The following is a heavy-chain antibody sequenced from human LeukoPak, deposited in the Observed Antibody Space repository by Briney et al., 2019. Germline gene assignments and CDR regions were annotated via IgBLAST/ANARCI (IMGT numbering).Heavy chain of an antibody. V-gene: IGHV1-2*02. D-gene: IGHD1-1*01. CDR2: INPYNGYA. CDR3: ARDYSLNDY. CDR1: GYMFTDHF. J-gene: IGHJ4*02. Sequence: GDSVKVSCKSSGYMFTDHFIHWVRQAPGQGLEWVGEINPYNGYAKYAWRLQGRVTMTRDTSISTAFMEVSRLTSDDTAVYYCARDYSLNDYWGQGTLVTVAS.